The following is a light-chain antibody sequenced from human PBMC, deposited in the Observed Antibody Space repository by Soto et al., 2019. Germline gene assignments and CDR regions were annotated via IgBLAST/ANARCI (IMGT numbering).Light chain of an antibody. CDR1: QSIGTF. Sequence: IHMTRSPCTLSASVGDRFTITCRASQSIGTFLNWYQQKPGEAPNLLIHTSFTLYSGVPSRFSGTGSGTDFTLTISSLQPEDFATYFCQQAFSAEWTFGQGTKVDIK. V-gene: IGKV1-39*01. J-gene: IGKJ1*01. CDR3: QQAFSAEWT. CDR2: TSF.